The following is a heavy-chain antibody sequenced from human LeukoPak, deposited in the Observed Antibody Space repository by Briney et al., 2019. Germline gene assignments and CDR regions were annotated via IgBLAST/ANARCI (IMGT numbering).Heavy chain of an antibody. J-gene: IGHJ4*02. V-gene: IGHV1-69*06. Sequence: SVKVSCKASGYTFTNYGITWVRQAPGQGLEWMGGIIPIFGTANYAQKFQGRVTITADKSTSTAYMELSSLRSEDTAVYYCASYGDYYIDYWGQGTLVTVSS. CDR3: ASYGDYYIDY. CDR1: GYTFTNYG. D-gene: IGHD4-17*01. CDR2: IIPIFGTA.